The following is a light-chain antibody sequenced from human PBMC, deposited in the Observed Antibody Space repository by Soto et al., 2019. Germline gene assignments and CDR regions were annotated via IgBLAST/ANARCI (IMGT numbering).Light chain of an antibody. Sequence: EIVMTQSPATLSVSPGGRATLSCRASQSISDTSAWYQQKPGQAPRLLIHGASTRATGFPARFSGSGSGTDFTLTISSLQSEDFAVYYCQQYNNWPWTFGQGTKVDI. CDR2: GAS. CDR3: QQYNNWPWT. J-gene: IGKJ1*01. CDR1: QSISDT. V-gene: IGKV3-15*01.